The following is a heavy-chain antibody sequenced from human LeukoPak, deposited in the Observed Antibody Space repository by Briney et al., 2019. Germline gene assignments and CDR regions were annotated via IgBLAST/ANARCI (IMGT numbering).Heavy chain of an antibody. J-gene: IGHJ4*02. Sequence: GGSLRLSCAASGFTFSNYAMHWVRQAPGKGLEWVAVISYDGSNKYYADSVKGRFTISRDNSKNTLYLQMNSLRAEDTAVYYCARDRTSSGYSDYWGQGALVTVSS. CDR3: ARDRTSSGYSDY. CDR1: GFTFSNYA. D-gene: IGHD3-22*01. CDR2: ISYDGSNK. V-gene: IGHV3-30*19.